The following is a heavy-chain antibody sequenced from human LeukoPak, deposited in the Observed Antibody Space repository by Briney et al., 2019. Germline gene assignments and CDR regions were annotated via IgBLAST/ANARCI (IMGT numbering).Heavy chain of an antibody. CDR3: AKGPLRGTAAAIDY. Sequence: GGSLRLSCSASGFPFNTYAIHWVRQAPGKGLEWVAVISYDGRNIHYPDSVKGRFTISRDISTDTLWLQMDSLRTEDTAVYYCAKGPLRGTAAAIDYWGQGTLVTVSS. CDR2: ISYDGRNI. J-gene: IGHJ4*02. D-gene: IGHD2-2*01. V-gene: IGHV3-30*04. CDR1: GFPFNTYA.